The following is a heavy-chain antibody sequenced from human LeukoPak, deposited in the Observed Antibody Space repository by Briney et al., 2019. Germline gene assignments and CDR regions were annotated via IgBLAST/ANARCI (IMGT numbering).Heavy chain of an antibody. CDR2: IYYSGST. CDR3: ARAVVAAPFDP. J-gene: IGHJ5*02. Sequence: SETLSLTCTVSGGSISSYCWSWIRQPPGKGLEWIGYIYYSGSTNYNPSLKSRVTISVDTSKNQFSLKLSSVTAADTAVYYCARAVVAAPFDPWGQGTLVTVSS. CDR1: GGSISSYC. V-gene: IGHV4-59*01. D-gene: IGHD2-15*01.